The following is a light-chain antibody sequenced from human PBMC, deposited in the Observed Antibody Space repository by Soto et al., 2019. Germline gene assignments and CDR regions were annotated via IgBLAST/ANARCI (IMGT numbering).Light chain of an antibody. Sequence: DIQMTQSPSSLSASVGNRVTITCHASQDLATDLNWYQQKPGKAPTLLIYDASNLETGVPSRFSGGGSGTHFTFTISNLQPEDIAIYYCQQYDNLPPTWTFGQGTKVDLK. CDR3: QQYDNLPPTWT. J-gene: IGKJ1*01. CDR1: QDLATD. V-gene: IGKV1-33*01. CDR2: DAS.